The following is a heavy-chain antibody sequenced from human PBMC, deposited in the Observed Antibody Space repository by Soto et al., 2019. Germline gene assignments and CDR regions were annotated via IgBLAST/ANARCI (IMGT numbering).Heavy chain of an antibody. CDR1: GLTLSSHD. D-gene: IGHD6-6*01. Sequence: EVQLEESGGGLVHPGGSLRLSCAGSGLTLSSHDMHWVRQVTGNGLEWVSAIGFAGDTYYSDSVEGRFTISREDARNSLDLQISSLRVEDTAVYYCARPLQIGAPRLRAFDVWGLGTRFIVSS. J-gene: IGHJ3*01. CDR3: ARPLQIGAPRLRAFDV. V-gene: IGHV3-13*01. CDR2: IGFAGDT.